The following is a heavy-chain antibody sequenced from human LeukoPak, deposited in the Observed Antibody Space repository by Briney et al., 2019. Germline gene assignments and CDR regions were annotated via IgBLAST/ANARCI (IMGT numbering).Heavy chain of an antibody. D-gene: IGHD3-9*01. CDR1: GYTFTGYY. V-gene: IGHV1-2*02. CDR2: INPNSGGT. CDR3: ARADPILTGYYDDY. J-gene: IGHJ4*02. Sequence: GASVKVSCKASGYTFTGYYMHWVRQAPGQGLEWMGWINPNSGGTNYAQKFQGRVTMTRDTSTSTAYMELSRLRSDDTAVYYCARADPILTGYYDDYWGQGTLVTVSS.